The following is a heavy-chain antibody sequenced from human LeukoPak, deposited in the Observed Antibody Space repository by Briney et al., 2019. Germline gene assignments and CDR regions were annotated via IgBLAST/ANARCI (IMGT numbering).Heavy chain of an antibody. CDR2: IKQDGSEK. Sequence: GGSLRLSCAASGFTFRSYWMSWVRQAPGKGLEWVANIKQDGSEKYYVDSVKGRFTISRDNAKNSLYLQMNSLRAEDTAVYYCARGEYGSGSYHIDYWGQGTLVTVSS. J-gene: IGHJ4*02. CDR1: GFTFRSYW. CDR3: ARGEYGSGSYHIDY. D-gene: IGHD3-10*01. V-gene: IGHV3-7*04.